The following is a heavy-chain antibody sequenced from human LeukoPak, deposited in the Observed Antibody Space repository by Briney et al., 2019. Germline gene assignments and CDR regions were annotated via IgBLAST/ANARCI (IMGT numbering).Heavy chain of an antibody. CDR2: INHSGST. CDR3: ARRQRAVAGYVDYYYYMDV. J-gene: IGHJ6*03. D-gene: IGHD6-19*01. Sequence: KPSETLSLTCAVYGGSFSGYYWSWIRQPPGKGLEWIGEINHSGSTNYNPSLKSRVTISVDTSKNQFSLKLSSVTAADTAVYYCARRQRAVAGYVDYYYYMDVWGKGTTVTISS. CDR1: GGSFSGYY. V-gene: IGHV4-34*01.